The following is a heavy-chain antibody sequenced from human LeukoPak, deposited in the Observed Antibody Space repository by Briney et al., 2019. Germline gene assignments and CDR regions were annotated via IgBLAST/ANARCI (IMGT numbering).Heavy chain of an antibody. Sequence: ESGPTLVNPTQTLTLTCTFSGFSLSTSGVGVGCIRQPPGKALEWLALIYWNDDKRYSPSLKSRLTITKDTSKNQVVLTMTNMDPVDTATYHCAHRRIAAAGIGDYGMDVWAQGTTVTVSS. CDR1: GFSLSTSGVG. D-gene: IGHD6-13*01. CDR3: AHRRIAAAGIGDYGMDV. V-gene: IGHV2-5*01. J-gene: IGHJ6*02. CDR2: IYWNDDK.